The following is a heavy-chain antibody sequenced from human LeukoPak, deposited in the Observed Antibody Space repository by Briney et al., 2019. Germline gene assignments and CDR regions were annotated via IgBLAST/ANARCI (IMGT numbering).Heavy chain of an antibody. D-gene: IGHD3-10*01. CDR3: ARRRGGTSHFDY. CDR1: GGSISSSSYY. V-gene: IGHV4-39*01. Sequence: SETLSLTCTVSGGSISSSSYYWGWIRQPPGKGLEWIGNIYYSGTTYYNPSLKSQVTISLDTSTNQFSLKLSSVTAADTAIYYCARRRGGTSHFDYWGQGTLVTVSS. CDR2: IYYSGTT. J-gene: IGHJ4*02.